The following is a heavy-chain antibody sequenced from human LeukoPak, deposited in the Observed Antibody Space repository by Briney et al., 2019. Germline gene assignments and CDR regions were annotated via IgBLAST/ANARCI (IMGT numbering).Heavy chain of an antibody. V-gene: IGHV3-21*01. J-gene: IGHJ5*02. Sequence: GGSLRLSCAASGFTFNNYNMNWVRQAPGKGLEWVSSISSDSSYIYYADSLKGRFTISRDNAKNSLYLQMNSLRAEDTAVYYCARGSLFSRAARSFFSWGQGTLVTVSS. D-gene: IGHD6-6*01. CDR1: GFTFNNYN. CDR3: ARGSLFSRAARSFFS. CDR2: ISSDSSYI.